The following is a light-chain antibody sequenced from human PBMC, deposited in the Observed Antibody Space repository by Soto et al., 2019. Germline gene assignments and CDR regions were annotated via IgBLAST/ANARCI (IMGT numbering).Light chain of an antibody. CDR1: QYINTR. V-gene: IGKV3-11*01. Sequence: EIVLTQSPATLSSFPGDRVTLSCRASQYINTRLAWYQHRPGQAPRLLIYQTSIRAPGIPDRFSGSGSGTGFTLTISSLEPEDFAVYYCQQRSHGLTFGGGTKVDIK. J-gene: IGKJ4*01. CDR2: QTS. CDR3: QQRSHGLT.